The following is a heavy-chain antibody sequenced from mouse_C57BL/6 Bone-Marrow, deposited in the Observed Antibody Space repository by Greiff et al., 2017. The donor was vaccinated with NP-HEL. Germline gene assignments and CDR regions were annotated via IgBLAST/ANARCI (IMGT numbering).Heavy chain of an antibody. D-gene: IGHD1-1*01. Sequence: VQLQQSGAELVKPGASVKISCKASGYAFSSYWMNWVKQRPGKGLEWIGQIYPGDGDTNYNGKFKGKATLTADKSSSTAYMQLSSLTSEDSAVYFCARKGDYGTSFDYWGQGTTLTVSS. CDR2: IYPGDGDT. J-gene: IGHJ2*01. V-gene: IGHV1-80*01. CDR3: ARKGDYGTSFDY. CDR1: GYAFSSYW.